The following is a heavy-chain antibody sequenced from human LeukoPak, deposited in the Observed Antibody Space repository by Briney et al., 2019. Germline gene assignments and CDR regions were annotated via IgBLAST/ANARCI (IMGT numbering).Heavy chain of an antibody. CDR2: IYHSGST. V-gene: IGHV4-4*02. J-gene: IGHJ4*02. CDR3: ARASHWNQLHYFDY. D-gene: IGHD1-1*01. CDR1: GGSISSSNW. Sequence: TSETLSLTCAVSGGSISSSNWWSWVRQPPGKGLEWIGEIYHSGSTNYNPSLKSRVTISVDKSKNQFSLKLSSVTAADTAVYYCARASHWNQLHYFDYWGQGTLVTVSS.